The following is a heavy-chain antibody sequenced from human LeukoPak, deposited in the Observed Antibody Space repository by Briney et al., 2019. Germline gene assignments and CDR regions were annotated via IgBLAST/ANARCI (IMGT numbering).Heavy chain of an antibody. Sequence: SGTLSLTCAVYGGSFSGYYWSWIRQPPGKGLEWIGEINHSGSTNYNPSLKSRVTISVDTSKNQFSLKLSSVTAADTAVYYCARGCVGATCTDFDYWGQGTLVTVSS. D-gene: IGHD1-26*01. J-gene: IGHJ4*02. CDR1: GGSFSGYY. CDR2: INHSGST. CDR3: ARGCVGATCTDFDY. V-gene: IGHV4-34*01.